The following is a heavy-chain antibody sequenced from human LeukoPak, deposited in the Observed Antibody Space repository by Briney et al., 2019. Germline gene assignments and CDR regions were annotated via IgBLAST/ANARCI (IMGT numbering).Heavy chain of an antibody. J-gene: IGHJ3*02. D-gene: IGHD2-2*01. CDR1: GYTFTYRY. Sequence: GSSVKVSCKXSGYTFTYRYLHWVRQAPRQALEWMGWITPFNGNTNYAQKFQDRVTITRDRSMSTAYMELSSLRSEDTAMYYCASRYCSSTSCYEFDIWGQGTMVTVSS. CDR3: ASRYCSSTSCYEFDI. CDR2: ITPFNGNT. V-gene: IGHV1-45*03.